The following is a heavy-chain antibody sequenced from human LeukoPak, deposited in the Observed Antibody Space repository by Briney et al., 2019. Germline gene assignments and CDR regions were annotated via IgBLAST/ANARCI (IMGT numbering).Heavy chain of an antibody. CDR1: RLTFISYW. Sequence: PGGSLRLSCAASRLTFISYWMSWVRQAPGKGLEWVANIKQDGSEKYYVDSVKGRFTISRDNAKNSLYLQMNSLRAEDTAVYYCARDASTMIVAQGDYWGQGTLVTVSS. CDR3: ARDASTMIVAQGDY. CDR2: IKQDGSEK. J-gene: IGHJ4*02. D-gene: IGHD3-22*01. V-gene: IGHV3-7*01.